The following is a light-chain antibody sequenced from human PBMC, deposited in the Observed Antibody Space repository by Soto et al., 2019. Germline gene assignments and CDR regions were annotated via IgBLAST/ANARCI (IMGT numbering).Light chain of an antibody. J-gene: IGLJ2*01. CDR3: AAWDVSLVV. CDR1: SSNIGTNT. Sequence: QSVLTQPPSASGTPGQRVTISCCGSSSNIGTNTVIWYQQLPGAAPKLLIYSDNQRPSGVPDRFAGSKSGTSASLAISGLQSEYEADYYCAAWDVSLVVFGGGTKLTVL. CDR2: SDN. V-gene: IGLV1-44*01.